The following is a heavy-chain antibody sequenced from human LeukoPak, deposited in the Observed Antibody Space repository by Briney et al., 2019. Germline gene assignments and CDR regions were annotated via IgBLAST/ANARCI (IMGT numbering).Heavy chain of an antibody. CDR3: ARGRRYDYVWGSYRSSYHVLDY. V-gene: IGHV4-39*07. Sequence: KPSETLSLTCTVSGGSISTSNYYWGWIRQPPGKGLEWIGEINHSGSTNYNPSLKSRVTISVDTSKNQFSLKLSSVTAADTAVYYCARGRRYDYVWGSYRSSYHVLDYWGQGTLVTVSS. CDR2: INHSGST. CDR1: GGSISTSNYY. J-gene: IGHJ4*02. D-gene: IGHD3-16*02.